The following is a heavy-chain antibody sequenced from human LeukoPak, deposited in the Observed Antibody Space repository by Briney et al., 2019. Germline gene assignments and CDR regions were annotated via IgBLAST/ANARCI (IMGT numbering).Heavy chain of an antibody. CDR1: GYSFPNYW. Sequence: GESLRISCKGSGYSFPNYWIGWGRQMPGKGLEWMGISYPSDSDTKYSPSFQGQVTISADKSITTAFLQWSSLKASDTAVYYCARRHSSSWYPDYWGQGTLVTVSS. V-gene: IGHV5-51*01. CDR2: SYPSDSDT. D-gene: IGHD6-13*01. CDR3: ARRHSSSWYPDY. J-gene: IGHJ4*02.